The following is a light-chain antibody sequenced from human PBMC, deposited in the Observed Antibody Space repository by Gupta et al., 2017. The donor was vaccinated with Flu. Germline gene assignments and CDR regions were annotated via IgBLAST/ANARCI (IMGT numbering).Light chain of an antibody. CDR2: GNN. V-gene: IGLV1-40*01. J-gene: IGLJ1*01. CDR1: SNIGADYD. CDR3: QSYDNSLSGFYV. Sequence: SNIGADYDVHWYQHIPGTAPKLLMYGNNNRPSGVPDRFSASKSGTSASLAITGLQAEDEADYYCQSYDNSLSGFYVFGTGTTVTVL.